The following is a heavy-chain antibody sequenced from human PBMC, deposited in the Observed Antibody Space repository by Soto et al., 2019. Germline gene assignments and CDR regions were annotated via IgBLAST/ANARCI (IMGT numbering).Heavy chain of an antibody. CDR3: ARLSYGGNSWSYYYYYGMGV. V-gene: IGHV4-39*01. Sequence: SETLSLTCTVSGGSISSSSYYWGWIRQPPGKGLEWIGSIYYSGSTYYNPSLKSRVTISVDTSKNQFSLKLSSVTAADTAVYYCARLSYGGNSWSYYYYYGMGVWGQGTTVTVSS. J-gene: IGHJ6*02. CDR2: IYYSGST. D-gene: IGHD4-17*01. CDR1: GGSISSSSYY.